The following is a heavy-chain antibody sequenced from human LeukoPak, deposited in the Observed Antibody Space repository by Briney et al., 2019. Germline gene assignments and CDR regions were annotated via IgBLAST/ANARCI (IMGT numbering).Heavy chain of an antibody. V-gene: IGHV4-39*07. CDR3: ARGVVVAATPWDYYGMDV. CDR1: GGSISSSGYY. J-gene: IGHJ6*02. Sequence: SETLSLTCTVSGGSISSSGYYWSWIRQPPGKGLEWIGEINHSGSTNYNPSLKSRVTISVDTSKNQFSLKLSSVTAADTAVYYCARGVVVAATPWDYYGMDVWGQGTTVTVSS. CDR2: INHSGST. D-gene: IGHD2-15*01.